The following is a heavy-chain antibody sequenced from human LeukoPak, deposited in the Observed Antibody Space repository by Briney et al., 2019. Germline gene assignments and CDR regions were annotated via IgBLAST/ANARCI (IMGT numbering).Heavy chain of an antibody. J-gene: IGHJ2*01. D-gene: IGHD5-12*01. CDR1: GFTFSSYD. V-gene: IGHV3-13*01. CDR2: ICTAGDT. Sequence: GGSLRLSCAASGFTFSSYDMHWVRQAPGKGLEWVSAICTAGDTYYPGSVKGRFTISRENAKNSLYLQMNSLRAGDTAVYYCARSPVDIVATNSGYFDLWGRGTLVTVSS. CDR3: ARSPVDIVATNSGYFDL.